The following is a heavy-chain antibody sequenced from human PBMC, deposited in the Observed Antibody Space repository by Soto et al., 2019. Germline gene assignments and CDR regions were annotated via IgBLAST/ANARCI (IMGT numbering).Heavy chain of an antibody. CDR2: IIPLYGTV. V-gene: IGHV1-69*06. J-gene: IGHJ4*02. Sequence: QAHLAQSGAEVKKPGSSVTVSCKASGGTFNSYGISWVRQAPGQGLDWMGVIIPLYGTVNYAQKFQGRVSITADKSTSTAYMDLKSLRSDDTAVYYCARVRVIRGVIPSHFGIWGQGTLVTVSS. CDR1: GGTFNSYG. CDR3: ARVRVIRGVIPSHFGI. D-gene: IGHD3-10*01.